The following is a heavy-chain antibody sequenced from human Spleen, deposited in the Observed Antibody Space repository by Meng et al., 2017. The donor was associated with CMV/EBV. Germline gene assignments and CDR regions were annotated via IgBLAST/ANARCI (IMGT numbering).Heavy chain of an antibody. Sequence: GESLKISCKGSGYSFTSYWIGWVRQMPGKGLEWMGIIYPGDSDTRYSPSFQGQVTISADKSISTAYLQWSSLKASDTAMYYCARFLPDCSITSCYNYFDYWGQGTLVTVSS. CDR1: GYSFTSYW. J-gene: IGHJ4*02. V-gene: IGHV5-51*01. CDR2: IYPGDSDT. D-gene: IGHD2-2*02. CDR3: ARFLPDCSITSCYNYFDY.